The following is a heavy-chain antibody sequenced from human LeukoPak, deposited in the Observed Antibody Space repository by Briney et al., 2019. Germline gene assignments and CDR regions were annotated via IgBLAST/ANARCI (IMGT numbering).Heavy chain of an antibody. CDR1: GFTFSSYG. D-gene: IGHD3-22*01. CDR3: AKDRVVVRTYYFDY. CDR2: ISYDGSNK. J-gene: IGHJ4*02. Sequence: GGSLRLSCAASGFTFSSYGMHWVRQAPGKGLEWVAVISYDGSNKYYADSVKGRFTISRDNSKNTLYLQMDSLRAEDTAVYYCAKDRVVVRTYYFDYWGQGTLVTVSS. V-gene: IGHV3-30*18.